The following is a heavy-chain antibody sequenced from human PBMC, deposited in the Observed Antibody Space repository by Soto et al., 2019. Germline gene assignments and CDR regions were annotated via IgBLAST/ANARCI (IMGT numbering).Heavy chain of an antibody. CDR2: IYNSGRY. D-gene: IGHD1-1*01. Sequence: PSESLSLTSNVSGCFIWGWIRQSPDKGLEWIGYIYNSGRYNYNPSLESRLTISIDTSKNQFSLRLASVTAADTAVYYCARTLPNRQLFDSWSQGTLVT. J-gene: IGHJ4*02. CDR3: ARTLPNRQLFDS. CDR1: GCFI. V-gene: IGHV4-59*01.